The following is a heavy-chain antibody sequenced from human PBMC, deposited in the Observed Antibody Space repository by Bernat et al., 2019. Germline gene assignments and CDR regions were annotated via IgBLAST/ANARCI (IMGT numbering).Heavy chain of an antibody. CDR2: INSEGSST. CDR1: GFSFSGYW. D-gene: IGHD2-15*01. V-gene: IGHV3-74*01. Sequence: EVQLVESGGGLVQPGGSLRLSCASSGFSFSGYWMHWVRQDPGKGLVWVSRINSEGSSTNYADSVEGRCTISRDNAKNTLYLQMNSLRAEDTAVYYCARSRGALVHYRGQGTVVTVSS. CDR3: ARSRGALVHY. J-gene: IGHJ4*02.